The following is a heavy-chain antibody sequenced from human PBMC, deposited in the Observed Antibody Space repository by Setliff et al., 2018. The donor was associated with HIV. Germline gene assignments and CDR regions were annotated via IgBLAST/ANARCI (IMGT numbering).Heavy chain of an antibody. D-gene: IGHD1-26*01. CDR2: ISGSGDTT. V-gene: IGHV3-23*01. CDR3: AKDLTYGGSYGIGF. Sequence: GGSLRLSCAASGFTFNKYAMSWVRQAPGKGLEWVSGISGSGDTTYYADSVKGRFTISRDNSKNTVYLQMNSLRAEDTAEYYCAKDLTYGGSYGIGFWGQGTLVTVSS. CDR1: GFTFNKYA. J-gene: IGHJ4*02.